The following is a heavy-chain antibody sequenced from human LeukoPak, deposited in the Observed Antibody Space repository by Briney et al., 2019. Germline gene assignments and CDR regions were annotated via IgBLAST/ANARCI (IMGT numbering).Heavy chain of an antibody. J-gene: IGHJ4*02. CDR2: ISGGGEH. V-gene: IGHV3-23*01. Sequence: SGGSLRLSCAASGFTFTNFAMKWVRQAPGKGLEWVADISGGGEHTYADSVKGRFTISRDNSKDPLHLQMSIPRPEDTALYYCASGPYSSSYFASWGQGTMVTVSS. D-gene: IGHD6-13*01. CDR3: ASGPYSSSYFAS. CDR1: GFTFTNFA.